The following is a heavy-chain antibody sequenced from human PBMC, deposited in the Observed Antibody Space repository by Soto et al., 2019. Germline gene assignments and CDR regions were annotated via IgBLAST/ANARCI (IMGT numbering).Heavy chain of an antibody. J-gene: IGHJ4*02. CDR1: GGTFSSYS. CDR3: ASSSRVLLDY. V-gene: IGHV1-69*02. Sequence: QVQLVQSGAEVKKPGSSVKVSCKASGGTFSSYSISWGRQVPGQGLEWMGRIIPIVGIANYVQKFQGRVTTTADKSTSTASMELSSPSSEDTAGYYCASSSRVLLDYWGQGTLVTVSS. CDR2: IIPIVGIA. D-gene: IGHD3-10*01.